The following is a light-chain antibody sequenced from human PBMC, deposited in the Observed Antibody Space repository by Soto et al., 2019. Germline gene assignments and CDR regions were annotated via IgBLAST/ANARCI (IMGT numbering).Light chain of an antibody. CDR3: QQYGSSPF. V-gene: IGKV3-20*01. CDR2: GTF. CDR1: QSVNSDY. Sequence: EIVLTQSPGTLSLSPGERATLSCRASQSVNSDYLAWYQQKPGQAPRLLIYGTFNRATGIPDRFSGSGSGTDFPLSISRLEPEDFAVYYCQQYGSSPFFGGGTKVTIK. J-gene: IGKJ4*01.